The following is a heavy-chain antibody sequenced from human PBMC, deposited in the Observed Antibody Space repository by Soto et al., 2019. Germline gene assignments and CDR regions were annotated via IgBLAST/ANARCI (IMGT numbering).Heavy chain of an antibody. D-gene: IGHD6-13*01. Sequence: PSETLSLTCAVSCGSISSGGYSWSWIRQPPGKGLEWIGYIYHSGSTYYNPSLKSRVTISVDRSKNQFSLKLSSVTAADTAVYYCASSHAGAHITAAVHWGQGTLVTVSS. V-gene: IGHV4-30-2*01. CDR2: IYHSGST. J-gene: IGHJ4*02. CDR1: CGSISSGGYS. CDR3: ASSHAGAHITAAVH.